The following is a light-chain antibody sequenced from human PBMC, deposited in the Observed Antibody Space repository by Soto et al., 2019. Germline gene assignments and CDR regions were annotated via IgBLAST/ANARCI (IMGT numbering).Light chain of an antibody. V-gene: IGLV2-11*01. Sequence: QSALTQPRSVSGSPGQSVTVSCTGISSDVGGYEFVSWYQQHPGKAPKLMIYDVSKRPSGVPDRFSGSKSGNTASLTISGLQTEDEAVYFCCSYAGTYVYVFGTGTKVTVL. CDR1: SSDVGGYEF. CDR3: CSYAGTYVYV. J-gene: IGLJ1*01. CDR2: DVS.